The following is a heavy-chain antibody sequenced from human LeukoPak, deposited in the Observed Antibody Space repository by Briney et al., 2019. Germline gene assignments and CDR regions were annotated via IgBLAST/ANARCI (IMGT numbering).Heavy chain of an antibody. Sequence: AGGSLRLSCAASGFTFSSYAMSWVRQAPGKGLEWVSAISGSGGSTYYADSVKGRFTISRDSSKNTLYLQMNSLRAEDTAVYYCAKDLRAVAGTSRGYWGQGTLVTVSS. J-gene: IGHJ4*02. D-gene: IGHD6-19*01. CDR2: ISGSGGST. CDR3: AKDLRAVAGTSRGY. CDR1: GFTFSSYA. V-gene: IGHV3-23*01.